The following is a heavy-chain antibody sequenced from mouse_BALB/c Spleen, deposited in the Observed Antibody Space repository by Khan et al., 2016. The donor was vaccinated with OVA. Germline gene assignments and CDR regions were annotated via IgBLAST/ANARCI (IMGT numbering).Heavy chain of an antibody. V-gene: IGHV1-20*01. D-gene: IGHD1-1*01. CDR2: INPHIGET. J-gene: IGHJ2*01. CDR1: GYSFTGYF. Sequence: VQLKQSGPELVKPGASVKISCKASGYSFTGYFMNWVMQSHGKSLEWIGRINPHIGETFYNQKFKGKATLTVDESTNTAYLEFRSLTSEDAAVYCCARTYGSDFDNWGQGTTLTVSS. CDR3: ARTYGSDFDN.